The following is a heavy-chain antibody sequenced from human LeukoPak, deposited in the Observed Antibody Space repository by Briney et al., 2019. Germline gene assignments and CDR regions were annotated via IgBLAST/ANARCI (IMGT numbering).Heavy chain of an antibody. CDR3: ARCGAAVTTHFSH. CDR1: GYSFSIYG. CDR2: ISASDGTT. D-gene: IGHD4-17*01. J-gene: IGHJ4*02. V-gene: IGHV1-18*01. Sequence: ASVKVSCKASGYSFSIYGITWARQDPGQGLEYLGWISASDGTTNYAQKVQDRVTMTTDTSTSTAYLELRSLRSEDTAVYYCARCGAAVTTHFSHWGQGTLVTVSS.